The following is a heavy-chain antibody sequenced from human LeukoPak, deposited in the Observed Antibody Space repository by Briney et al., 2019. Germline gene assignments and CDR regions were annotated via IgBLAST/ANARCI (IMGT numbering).Heavy chain of an antibody. V-gene: IGHV1-69*01. CDR1: GGTFSSYA. J-gene: IGHJ4*02. D-gene: IGHD1-1*01. CDR2: IIPIFGTA. CDR3: ARGTASRPYFDC. Sequence: SVKVSCKASGGTFSSYAISWVRQAPGQGLEWMGGIIPIFGTANYAQKFQGRVTITADESTSTAYMELSSLRSEDTAVYYCARGTASRPYFDCWGQGTLVTVSS.